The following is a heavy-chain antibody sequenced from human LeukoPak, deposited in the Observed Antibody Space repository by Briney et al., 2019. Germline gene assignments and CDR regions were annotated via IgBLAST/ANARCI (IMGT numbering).Heavy chain of an antibody. CDR1: GGTFSSYA. CDR2: IIPIFGTA. D-gene: IGHD3-22*01. J-gene: IGHJ1*01. V-gene: IGHV1-69*13. CDR3: ARALYYYDSSGYYYMVYFQH. Sequence: SVNVSCKASGGTFSSYAISWVRQAPGQGLEWMGGIIPIFGTANYAQKFQGRVTITADESTSTAYMELSSLRSEDTAVYCCARALYYYDSSGYYYMVYFQHWGQGTLVTVSS.